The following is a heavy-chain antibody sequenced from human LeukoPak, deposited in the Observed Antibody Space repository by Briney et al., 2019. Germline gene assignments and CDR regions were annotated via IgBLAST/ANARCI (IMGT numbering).Heavy chain of an antibody. CDR2: IYYSGST. J-gene: IGHJ6*02. V-gene: IGHV4-30-4*01. D-gene: IGHD3-9*01. CDR1: GGSISSGGYY. Sequence: SETLSLTCTVSGGSISSGGYYWSWIRQPPGKGLEWIGYIYYSGSTYYNPSLKSRVTISVDTSKNQFSLKLSSVTAADTAVYYCARGWRYFDWFRGDYYYYGMDVWGQGTTVTVSS. CDR3: ARGWRYFDWFRGDYYYYGMDV.